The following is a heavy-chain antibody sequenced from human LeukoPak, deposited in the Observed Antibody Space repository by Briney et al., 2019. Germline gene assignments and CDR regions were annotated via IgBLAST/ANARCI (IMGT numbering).Heavy chain of an antibody. Sequence: GGSLRLSCAASGFTFSSYAMSWVRQAPGKGLEWVSTINGGGVNTHYADSVGGRFTISRDNSRSTLYLQINSLRGEDTAVYYCAKDGSDTIAVATYQYYGMDVWGQGTTVIVSS. CDR2: INGGGVNT. CDR1: GFTFSSYA. V-gene: IGHV3-23*01. J-gene: IGHJ6*02. D-gene: IGHD6-13*01. CDR3: AKDGSDTIAVATYQYYGMDV.